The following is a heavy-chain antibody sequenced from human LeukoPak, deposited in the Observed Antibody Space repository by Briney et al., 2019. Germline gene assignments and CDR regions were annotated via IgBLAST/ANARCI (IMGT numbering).Heavy chain of an antibody. Sequence: GASVKVSCKASRGTFSSYAISWVRQAPGQGLEWMGGIIPIFGTAIYAQKLQGRVTITADDSTSTAYMELSSLRSEDTAVYYCARDNGGTAMAYYYYYYMDVWGKGTTVTISS. D-gene: IGHD5-18*01. J-gene: IGHJ6*03. CDR2: IIPIFGTA. V-gene: IGHV1-69*13. CDR3: ARDNGGTAMAYYYYYYMDV. CDR1: RGTFSSYA.